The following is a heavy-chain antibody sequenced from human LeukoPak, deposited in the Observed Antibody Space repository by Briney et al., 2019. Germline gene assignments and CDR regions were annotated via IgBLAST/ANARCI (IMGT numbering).Heavy chain of an antibody. D-gene: IGHD2-15*01. CDR2: ISAYNGDT. V-gene: IGHV1-18*01. CDR3: ARGDCSGGSCFLPEYFQH. CDR1: GYTLTSFS. Sequence: GASVEVSCKASGYTLTSFSVSWVRQAPGQGLEWMGWISAYNGDTNYAQKLRGRVTMTTDTSTNTAYMELRSLRSDDTAVYYCARGDCSGGSCFLPEYFQHWGQGTLVTVSS. J-gene: IGHJ1*01.